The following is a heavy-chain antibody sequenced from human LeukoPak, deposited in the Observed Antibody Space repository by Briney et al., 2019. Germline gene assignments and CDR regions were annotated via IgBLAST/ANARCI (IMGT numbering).Heavy chain of an antibody. CDR3: VRDIHRVHCSDGVCSAYYFDY. J-gene: IGHJ4*02. CDR2: IIHIFGTT. Sequence: ASVKVSCKASGDTFSTFAVSWVRQAPGQGLEWMGRIIHIFGTTNYAQKFQGRVTITADKSTTTVYMELSSLTSEDTAIYYCVRDIHRVHCSDGVCSAYYFDYWGQGTLVSVSS. D-gene: IGHD2-8*01. V-gene: IGHV1-69*06. CDR1: GDTFSTFA.